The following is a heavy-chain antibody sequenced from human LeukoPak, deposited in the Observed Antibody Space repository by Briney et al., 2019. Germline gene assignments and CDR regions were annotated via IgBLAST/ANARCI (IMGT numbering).Heavy chain of an antibody. D-gene: IGHD1-26*01. CDR1: GFTFSSYA. CDR2: ISYDGSNK. V-gene: IGHV3-30-3*01. Sequence: GGSLRLSCAASGFTFSSYAMHWVRQAPGKGLEWVAVISYDGSNKYYADSVKGRFTISRDSSKNTLYLQMNSLRAEDTAVYYCASGRGLLFDYWGQGTLVTVSS. CDR3: ASGRGLLFDY. J-gene: IGHJ4*02.